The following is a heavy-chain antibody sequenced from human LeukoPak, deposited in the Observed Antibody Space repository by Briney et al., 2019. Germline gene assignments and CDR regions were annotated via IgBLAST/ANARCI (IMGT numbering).Heavy chain of an antibody. CDR2: IYYSGNT. CDR3: ARHRLLGGDIL. Sequence: SETLSLTCTVSGGSISSHHWSWIRQPPGKGLEWIGYIYYSGNTNYNPSLKSRVTISVDTSKTQFSLKLSSVTAADTAVYYCARHRLLGGDILWGQGTLVTVSS. V-gene: IGHV4-59*08. CDR1: GGSISSHH. D-gene: IGHD5-12*01. J-gene: IGHJ4*02.